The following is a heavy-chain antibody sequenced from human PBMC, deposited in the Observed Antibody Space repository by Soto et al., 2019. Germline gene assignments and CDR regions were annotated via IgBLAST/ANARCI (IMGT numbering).Heavy chain of an antibody. D-gene: IGHD2-21*02. Sequence: EVQLVESGGGSVQPGRSLRLSCVASGFIFDDYGMHWVRQAPGQGLEWVEGISWNSRNIGYGDSVKGRFTSSRDNGRNSLYLEMNSLRSEDTAVYYCAKDVTGAYDASSFDSWGQGTLVTVSS. J-gene: IGHJ4*02. CDR1: GFIFDDYG. CDR3: AKDVTGAYDASSFDS. CDR2: ISWNSRNI. V-gene: IGHV3-9*01.